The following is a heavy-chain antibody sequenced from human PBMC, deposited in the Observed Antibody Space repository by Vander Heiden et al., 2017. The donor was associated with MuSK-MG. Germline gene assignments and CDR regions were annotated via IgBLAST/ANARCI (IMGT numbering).Heavy chain of an antibody. Sequence: QVQLVESGGGVVQPGRSLRLSCAASGFTFRSYGMHWVRQAPGKGLEWVAVISYDGSNKYYADSVKGRFTISRDNSKNTLYLQMNSLRAEDTAVYYCASQYCSSSSCFLSLLDYWGQGTLVTVSS. CDR2: ISYDGSNK. CDR3: ASQYCSSSSCFLSLLDY. D-gene: IGHD2-2*01. CDR1: GFTFRSYG. V-gene: IGHV3-30*03. J-gene: IGHJ4*02.